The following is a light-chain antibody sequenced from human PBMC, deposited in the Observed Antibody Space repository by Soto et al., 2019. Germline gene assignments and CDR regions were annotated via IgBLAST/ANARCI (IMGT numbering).Light chain of an antibody. CDR3: CSFAGSSPPVV. J-gene: IGLJ2*01. CDR2: EGS. V-gene: IGLV2-23*01. CDR1: SSDVGNYNL. Sequence: QSALTQPASVSGSPGQSITISCTGTSSDVGNYNLVSWYQHHPGKAPKLMIYEGSKRPSGVSNRFSGSKSGNSASLTISGLQAEDEADYYCCSFAGSSPPVVFGGGTKLTVL.